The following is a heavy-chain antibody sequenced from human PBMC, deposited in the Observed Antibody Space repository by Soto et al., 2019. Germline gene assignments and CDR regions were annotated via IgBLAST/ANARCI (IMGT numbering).Heavy chain of an antibody. J-gene: IGHJ6*02. CDR3: ARGRVGHADVNYGLDV. V-gene: IGHV4-34*01. CDR2: ITYSGST. D-gene: IGHD1-26*01. CDR1: GGSLSGYY. Sequence: QVQLQQWGTGLLKPSETLSLNCAVYGGSLSGYYGTWIRQPPGKGLEWIAEITYSGSTSYNPPLRSRVTISGDTSKSTFPLTLSSQTAADTAVYYCARGRVGHADVNYGLDVWGQGTTVTVSS.